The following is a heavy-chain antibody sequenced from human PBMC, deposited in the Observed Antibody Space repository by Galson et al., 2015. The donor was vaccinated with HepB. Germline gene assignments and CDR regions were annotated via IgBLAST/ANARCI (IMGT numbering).Heavy chain of an antibody. CDR1: GYTFTANY. V-gene: IGHV1-2*06. J-gene: IGHJ6*03. Sequence: SVKVSCKASGYTFTANYIYWVRQAPGQGLEWIGRINPSGGDTSYAQRFQDRVTMTRDTSINTAYLELSSLRSDDSATYYCARFAILGGYDMDVWGKGTTVTVSS. CDR2: INPSGGDT. D-gene: IGHD3-22*01. CDR3: ARFAILGGYDMDV.